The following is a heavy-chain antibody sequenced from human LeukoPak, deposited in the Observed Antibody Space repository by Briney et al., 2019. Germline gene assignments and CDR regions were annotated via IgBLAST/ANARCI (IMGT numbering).Heavy chain of an antibody. Sequence: SETLSFTCTVPGGSIYNYYWSCVPQPPGRGLEWIGYVYHTGSTTYNPPLKSRVTISVDTSKKEFSLKVTFVPAGDTAIYYCARGVTFEYWGQGILVTVSS. J-gene: IGHJ4*02. V-gene: IGHV4-59*01. CDR2: VYHTGST. CDR3: ARGVTFEY. CDR1: GGSIYNYY.